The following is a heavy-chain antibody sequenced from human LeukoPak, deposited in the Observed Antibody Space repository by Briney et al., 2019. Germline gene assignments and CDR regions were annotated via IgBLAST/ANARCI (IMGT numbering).Heavy chain of an antibody. V-gene: IGHV3-30-3*01. D-gene: IGHD6-19*01. CDR1: GFTFSSYA. CDR2: ISYDGSNK. J-gene: IGHJ4*02. Sequence: GGSLRLSCAASGFTFSSYAMHWVRQAPGKGLEWVAVISYDGSNKYYADSMKGRFTISRDNSKNTLYLQMNSLRAEDTAVYYCARGFPGYSSGRSPYYFDYWGQGTLVTVSS. CDR3: ARGFPGYSSGRSPYYFDY.